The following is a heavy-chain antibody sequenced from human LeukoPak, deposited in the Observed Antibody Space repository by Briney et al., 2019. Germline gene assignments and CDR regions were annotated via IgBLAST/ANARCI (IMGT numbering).Heavy chain of an antibody. CDR3: ARAKTSCSGGSCYSYYYYMDV. V-gene: IGHV3-30*04. J-gene: IGHJ6*03. CDR1: GFTFSSYA. Sequence: PGGSLRLSCAASGFTFSSYAMHWVRQAPGKGLEWVAVISYDGSNKYYADSVKGRFTISRDNSKNTLYLQMNSLRAEDTAVYYCARAKTSCSGGSCYSYYYYMDVWGKGTTVTISS. CDR2: ISYDGSNK. D-gene: IGHD2-15*01.